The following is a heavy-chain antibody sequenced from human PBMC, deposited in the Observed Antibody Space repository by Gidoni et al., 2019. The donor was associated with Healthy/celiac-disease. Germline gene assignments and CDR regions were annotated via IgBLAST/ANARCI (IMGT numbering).Heavy chain of an antibody. J-gene: IGHJ4*02. CDR2: ISSSSSYT. CDR3: ARFYISESPLDY. CDR1: GFTFSDYY. Sequence: QVQLVESGGGLVKPGGSLRLSCAASGFTFSDYYMSWIRQAPGKGLEWVSYISSSSSYTNYADSVKARFTISRDNAKNSLYLQMNSLRAEDTAVYYCARFYISESPLDYWGQGTLVTVSS. V-gene: IGHV3-11*05. D-gene: IGHD6-25*01.